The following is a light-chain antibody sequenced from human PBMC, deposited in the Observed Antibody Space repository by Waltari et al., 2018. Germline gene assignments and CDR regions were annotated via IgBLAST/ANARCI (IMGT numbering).Light chain of an antibody. CDR2: EAS. V-gene: IGKV1-33*01. J-gene: IGKJ2*01. CDR1: TEY. CDR3: QQYYNFSPSYT. Sequence: DIQVTQSPSSLSASVGDRVTITCPATTEYLNWYQQKPGRPPKLLISEASNLETGVPLRFSGSGSGTHFTLTINNLQPEDVATYYCQQYYNFSPSYTFGQGTRVEIK.